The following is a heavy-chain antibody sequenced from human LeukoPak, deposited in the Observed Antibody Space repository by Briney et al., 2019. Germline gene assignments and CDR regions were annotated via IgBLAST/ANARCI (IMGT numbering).Heavy chain of an antibody. CDR3: ARDPRRSLVAPLDY. Sequence: ASVKVSCKASGYTFTSYAMNWVRQAPGQGLEWMGWINTNTGNPTYAQGFTGRFVFSLDTSVSTAYLQISSLKAEDTAVYYSARDPRRSLVAPLDYWGQGTLVTVSS. CDR1: GYTFTSYA. J-gene: IGHJ4*02. CDR2: INTNTGNP. D-gene: IGHD2-15*01. V-gene: IGHV7-4-1*02.